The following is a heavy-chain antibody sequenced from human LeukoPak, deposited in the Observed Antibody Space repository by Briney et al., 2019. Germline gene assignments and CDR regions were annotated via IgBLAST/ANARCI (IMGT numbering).Heavy chain of an antibody. CDR1: GFTFSSYG. CDR2: IYSGDST. J-gene: IGHJ1*01. CDR3: ARDLSSSSTAYFQH. D-gene: IGHD6-6*01. Sequence: PGGSLRLSCAASGFTFSSYGMHWVRQAPGKGLEWVSVIYSGDSTYYADSVKGRFTISRDSAKNSLYLQMNSLRAEDTAVYYCARDLSSSSTAYFQHWGQGTLVTVSS. V-gene: IGHV3-21*01.